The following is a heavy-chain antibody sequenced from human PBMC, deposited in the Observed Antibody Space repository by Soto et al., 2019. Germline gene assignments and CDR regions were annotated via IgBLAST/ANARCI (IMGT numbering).Heavy chain of an antibody. V-gene: IGHV4-4*02. CDR1: GASITSSNW. J-gene: IGHJ4*02. Sequence: QVQLQESGPGLVKPSGTLSLTCDVFGASITSSNWWSWVRQSPGGGLEWIGEVFHGGSTNYNPSLKSRVNVSVDKSKNQFSLILTSLTAADAAVYYCARDRRNFGVPFDTGGQGIRVTVSS. D-gene: IGHD2-8*01. CDR3: ARDRRNFGVPFDT. CDR2: VFHGGST.